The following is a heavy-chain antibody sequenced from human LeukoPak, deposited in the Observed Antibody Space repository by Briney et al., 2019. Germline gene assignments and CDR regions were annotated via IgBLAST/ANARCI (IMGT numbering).Heavy chain of an antibody. CDR3: AKDSLRYFDWLSIFDY. V-gene: IGHV3-30*02. J-gene: IGHJ4*02. CDR1: GFTFSSYG. Sequence: GGSLRLSCAASGFTFSSYGMHWVRQAPGKGLEWVAFIRYDGSNKYYADSVKGRFTISRDNSKNTLYLQMNSLRAEDTAVYYCAKDSLRYFDWLSIFDYWGQGTLVTVSS. D-gene: IGHD3-9*01. CDR2: IRYDGSNK.